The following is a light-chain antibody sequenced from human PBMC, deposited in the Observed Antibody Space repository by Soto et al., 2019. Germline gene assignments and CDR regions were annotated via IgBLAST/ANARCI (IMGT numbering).Light chain of an antibody. V-gene: IGKV3-20*01. J-gene: IGKJ4*01. CDR2: GAS. Sequence: EIVLTQSPGTLSLSPGERATLSCRASQSVSSSYLAWYQQKPGQAPRLLIYGASSRATGIPDRFSGSGSGTDFTLTISRLEPEDVAVYYCQQYGSSLITFGGGTKVDIK. CDR3: QQYGSSLIT. CDR1: QSVSSSY.